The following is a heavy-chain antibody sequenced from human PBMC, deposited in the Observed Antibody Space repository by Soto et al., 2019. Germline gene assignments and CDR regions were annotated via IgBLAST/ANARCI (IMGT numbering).Heavy chain of an antibody. V-gene: IGHV3-48*02. Sequence: GGSLRLSCAASGFTFSSYAMSWVRQAPGKGLEWVSSISSSGGNIFYADSVKGRFTISRDNAKNSMYLQMHSLRDEDTAVYYRVRRFAGYYGLDVWGQGNTVTVS. J-gene: IGHJ6*02. CDR1: GFTFSSYA. CDR2: ISSSGGNI. CDR3: VRRFAGYYGLDV.